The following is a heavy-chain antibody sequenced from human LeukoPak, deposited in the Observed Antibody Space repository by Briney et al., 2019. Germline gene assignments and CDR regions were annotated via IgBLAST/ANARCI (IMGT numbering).Heavy chain of an antibody. CDR2: ISAYNGHT. J-gene: IGHJ4*02. CDR1: GYTFSTYG. CDR3: ATCRSGGSCSSSSFDY. D-gene: IGHD2-15*01. Sequence: ASVKVSCKASGYTFSTYGINWVRQAPGQGLEWMGWISAYNGHTIYAQKLQGRVTMATDTSTSTAYMELRSLRYDDTAVYYCATCRSGGSCSSSSFDYWGQGTLSPSPQ. V-gene: IGHV1-18*01.